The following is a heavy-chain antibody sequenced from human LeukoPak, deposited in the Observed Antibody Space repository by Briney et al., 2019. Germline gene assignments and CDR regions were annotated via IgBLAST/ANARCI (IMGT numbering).Heavy chain of an antibody. CDR3: ARRLRWSENWFEH. Sequence: ASVKVSCKASGYTFTSYDINWVRQATGQGLEWMGWMNPNSGNTGYAQKFQGRVTMTRNTSISTAYMEPSNLSSEDTAVYYCARRLRWSENWFEHWGQGTLVTVSS. CDR1: GYTFTSYD. J-gene: IGHJ5*02. CDR2: MNPNSGNT. D-gene: IGHD4-23*01. V-gene: IGHV1-8*01.